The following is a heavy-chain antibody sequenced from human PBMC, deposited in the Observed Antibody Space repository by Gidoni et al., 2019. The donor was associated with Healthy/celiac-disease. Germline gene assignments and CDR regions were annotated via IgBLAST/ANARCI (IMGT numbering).Heavy chain of an antibody. CDR2: IIPILGIA. CDR3: ARDRAAAGTNGMDV. Sequence: QVQLVQSGAEVQKPGSSVKVSCQASGGPFSSYAISWVRQAPGQGLEWMGRIIPILGIANYAQKFQGRVTITADKSTSTAYMELSSLRSEDTAVYYCARDRAAAGTNGMDVWGQGTTVTVSS. V-gene: IGHV1-69*09. CDR1: GGPFSSYA. D-gene: IGHD6-13*01. J-gene: IGHJ6*02.